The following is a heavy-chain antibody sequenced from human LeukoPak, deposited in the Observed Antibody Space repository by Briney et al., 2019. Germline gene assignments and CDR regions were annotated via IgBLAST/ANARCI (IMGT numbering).Heavy chain of an antibody. D-gene: IGHD2-15*01. CDR2: IYYSGST. Sequence: PSESLSLTCTVSGGSISSYYWSWIRQPPGKGLEWIGYIYYSGSTNYNPSLKSRVTISVDTSKNQFSLKLSSVTAADTAVYYCARLGYCSGGSCPWYYYGMDVWGQGTTVTVSS. CDR1: GGSISSYY. CDR3: ARLGYCSGGSCPWYYYGMDV. J-gene: IGHJ6*02. V-gene: IGHV4-59*08.